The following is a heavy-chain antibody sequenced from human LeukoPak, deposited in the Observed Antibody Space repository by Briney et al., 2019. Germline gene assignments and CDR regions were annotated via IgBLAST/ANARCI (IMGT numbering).Heavy chain of an antibody. CDR1: GYTFTGYY. J-gene: IGHJ4*02. V-gene: IGHV1-2*02. CDR2: INPNSGGT. Sequence: ASMKVSCKASGYTFTGYYIHWLRQAPGQGLEWMGFINPNSGGTNYAQKFQGRVTMTRDTPISTAYMELSSLTSDDTAVYYCARDLEGYHYGSGNYPQWGQGTLITVSS. CDR3: ARDLEGYHYGSGNYPQ. D-gene: IGHD3-10*01.